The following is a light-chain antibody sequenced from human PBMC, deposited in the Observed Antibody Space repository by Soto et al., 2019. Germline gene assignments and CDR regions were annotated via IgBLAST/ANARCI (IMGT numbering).Light chain of an antibody. CDR2: DAS. V-gene: IGKV3-11*01. CDR1: QSVSSY. CDR3: QERSNWPLT. J-gene: IGKJ4*01. Sequence: EIVLTQSPATLSLSPGERATLSCRASQSVSSYLAWYQQKPGQAPRLLIYDASNRATGIPARFSGSGSGTVFTLTISSLEPEDFAVYYCQERSNWPLTSGGGTKVEIK.